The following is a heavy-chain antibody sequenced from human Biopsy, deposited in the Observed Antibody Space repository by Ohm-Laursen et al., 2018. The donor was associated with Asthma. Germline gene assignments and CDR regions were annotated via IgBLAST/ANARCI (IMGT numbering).Heavy chain of an antibody. CDR3: AREYLQVQLLLWFDP. J-gene: IGHJ5*02. V-gene: IGHV1-2*06. Sequence: SVKVSCKASGYPFTDYYVHWVRQAPGQGLEWLGRINTNSGGTNYAQKFEGRVTMTADTSINTAYMELKGLRTDDTAVYYCAREYLQVQLLLWFDPRGQGTLVTVSS. CDR2: INTNSGGT. D-gene: IGHD2-2*01. CDR1: GYPFTDYY.